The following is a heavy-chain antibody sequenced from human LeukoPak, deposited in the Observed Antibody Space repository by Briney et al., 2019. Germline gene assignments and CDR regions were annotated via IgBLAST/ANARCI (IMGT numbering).Heavy chain of an antibody. CDR1: GFSFNIFD. V-gene: IGHV3-30*18. Sequence: GGSLRLSCAASGFSFNIFDMHWVRQAPGKGLEWVAAISFDGSTKKYTDSVKGRFTISRDDSKNTLYLQMNSLRAEDTAMYYCAKELDKWAPFDSWGQGTLVTVSS. CDR2: ISFDGSTK. D-gene: IGHD1-26*01. CDR3: AKELDKWAPFDS. J-gene: IGHJ4*02.